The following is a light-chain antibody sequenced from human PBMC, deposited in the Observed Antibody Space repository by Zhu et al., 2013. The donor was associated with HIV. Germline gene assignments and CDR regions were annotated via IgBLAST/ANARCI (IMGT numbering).Light chain of an antibody. V-gene: IGLV3-21*03. Sequence: SYELTQPPSVSVAPGKTAIITCGGNNIGSKSVHWYQQKPGHAPVLVVYDDAVRPSGVPDRFSGSNSGTSASLAISGLRSEDEADYYCASWDDSLSGPVFGGGTKLTV. CDR1: NIGSKS. CDR3: ASWDDSLSGPV. J-gene: IGLJ3*02. CDR2: DDA.